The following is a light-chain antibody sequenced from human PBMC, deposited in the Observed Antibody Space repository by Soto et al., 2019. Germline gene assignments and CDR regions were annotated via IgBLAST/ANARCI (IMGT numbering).Light chain of an antibody. V-gene: IGKV1-27*01. CDR1: EDISNY. CDR3: QNYNRAPWT. Sequence: DIQMTQSPSSLSASVGDRVIITCRASEDISNYLAWYQQKPGKVPKLLIYGASTLQSGVPSRFSGSGSGTDFTLTISSLQTEDVATYYCQNYNRAPWTFGQVTKVESK. J-gene: IGKJ1*01. CDR2: GAS.